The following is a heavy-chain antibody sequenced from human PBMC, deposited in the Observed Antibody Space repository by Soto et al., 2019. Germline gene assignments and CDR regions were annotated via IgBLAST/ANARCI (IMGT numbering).Heavy chain of an antibody. D-gene: IGHD5-12*01. Sequence: QVQLQQWGAGLLKPSETLSLTCAVNGGSLTGYYWSWIRQPPVKGLEWIGEIKDGGSTNYSPSLRGRATISSDTYNNQFSLKLNSVTAADTAVYYCARGQEGIVATHWDQGALVTVSS. V-gene: IGHV4-34*01. J-gene: IGHJ4*02. CDR1: GGSLTGYY. CDR2: IKDGGST. CDR3: ARGQEGIVATH.